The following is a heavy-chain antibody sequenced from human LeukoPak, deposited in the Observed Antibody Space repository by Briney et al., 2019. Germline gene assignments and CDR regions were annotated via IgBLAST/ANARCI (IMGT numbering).Heavy chain of an antibody. CDR1: GGSISSYY. V-gene: IGHV4-59*01. CDR3: AREARGDQIDY. Sequence: SETLSLTCTVSGGSISSYYWSWIRQPPGKGLEWIGYIYYSGSTNYNPSLKSRVTISVDTSKNQFSLKLSSVTAADTAVYYCAREARGDQIDYWGQGTLVTVSS. D-gene: IGHD2-21*02. J-gene: IGHJ4*02. CDR2: IYYSGST.